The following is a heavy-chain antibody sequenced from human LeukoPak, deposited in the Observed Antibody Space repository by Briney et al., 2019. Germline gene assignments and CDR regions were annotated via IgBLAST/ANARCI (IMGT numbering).Heavy chain of an antibody. CDR3: ARDLSTGWYGGDNWFDP. CDR2: IDHSGST. D-gene: IGHD6-19*01. V-gene: IGHV4-4*02. Sequence: SETLSLTCAVSGGSISSSYWWSWVRQPPGKGLEWIGEIDHSGSTNYNPSLKSRVTISVDTSKNQFSLRLSSVTAADTAVYYCARDLSTGWYGGDNWFDPWGQGTLVTVSS. CDR1: GGSISSSYW. J-gene: IGHJ5*02.